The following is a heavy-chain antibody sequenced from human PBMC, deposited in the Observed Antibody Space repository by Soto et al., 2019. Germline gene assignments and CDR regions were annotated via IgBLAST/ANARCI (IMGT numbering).Heavy chain of an antibody. J-gene: IGHJ3*02. V-gene: IGHV3-30-3*01. CDR1: GFTFSSYA. CDR3: ARETQPGITIFGVVIKNDAFDI. Sequence: EGSLRLSCAASGFTFSSYAMHWVRQAPGKGLEWVAVISYDGSNKYYADSVKGRFTISRDNSKNTLYLQMNSLRAEDTAVYYCARETQPGITIFGVVIKNDAFDIWGQGTMVTVSS. D-gene: IGHD3-3*01. CDR2: ISYDGSNK.